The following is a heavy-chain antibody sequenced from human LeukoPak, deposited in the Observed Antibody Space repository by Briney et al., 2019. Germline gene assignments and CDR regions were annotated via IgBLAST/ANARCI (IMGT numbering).Heavy chain of an antibody. D-gene: IGHD1-26*01. Sequence: ASVKVSCKASGYTFTSYGISWVRQAPGQGLEWMGWINPNSGGTNYAQKFQGRVTMTRDTSISTAYMELSRLRSDDTAVYYCAREEPIVGAGGYWGQGTLVTVSS. CDR1: GYTFTSYG. V-gene: IGHV1-2*02. CDR3: AREEPIVGAGGY. CDR2: INPNSGGT. J-gene: IGHJ4*02.